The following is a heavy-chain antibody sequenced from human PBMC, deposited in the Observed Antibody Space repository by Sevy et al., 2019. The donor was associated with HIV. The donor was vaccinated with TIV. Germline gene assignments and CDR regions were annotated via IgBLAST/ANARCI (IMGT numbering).Heavy chain of an antibody. CDR1: GFTFSSYA. D-gene: IGHD2-2*01. V-gene: IGHV3-23*01. CDR2: IRGSGGST. J-gene: IGHJ4*01. CDR3: ARDGGCSTTSCLLYFDY. Sequence: GGSLRLSCAASGFTFSSYAMSWVRQAPGKGLEWVSTIRGSGGSTYYADSVKGRFTISRDNSKNTLYFQMNSLRAEDTAVYYCARDGGCSTTSCLLYFDYWGQGTLVTVSS.